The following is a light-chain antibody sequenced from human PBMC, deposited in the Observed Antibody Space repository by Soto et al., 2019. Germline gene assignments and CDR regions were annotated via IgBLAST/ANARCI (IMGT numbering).Light chain of an antibody. J-gene: IGKJ1*01. V-gene: IGKV3-15*01. Sequence: EIMMTQSPATLSLSPGERATLSCRASQSVGSSLAWYQQRPGQAPRLLIYSASTRTTGIPARFSGTGSGTEVTLTISSLESEDFAVYYCQQHHKWPRTFGPGTRVEI. CDR1: QSVGSS. CDR2: SAS. CDR3: QQHHKWPRT.